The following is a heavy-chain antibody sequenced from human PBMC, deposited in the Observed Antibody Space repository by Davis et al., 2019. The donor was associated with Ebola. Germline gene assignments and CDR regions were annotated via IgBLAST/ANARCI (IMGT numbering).Heavy chain of an antibody. D-gene: IGHD6-19*01. V-gene: IGHV3-74*01. CDR3: AKDAAIVYAGYSSGWYEF. CDR1: AFTFSNYW. Sequence: PGGSLRLSCAASAFTFSNYWMYWVRQAPGEGLMCVSRINSDGTFTTYADSVKGRFTISRDNAKNSLYLQMNSLRAEDTALYYCAKDAAIVYAGYSSGWYEFWGQGTLVTVSS. J-gene: IGHJ4*02. CDR2: INSDGTFT.